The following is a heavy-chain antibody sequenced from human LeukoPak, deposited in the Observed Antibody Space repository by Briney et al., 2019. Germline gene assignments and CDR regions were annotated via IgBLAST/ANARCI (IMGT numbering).Heavy chain of an antibody. V-gene: IGHV1-2*02. Sequence: ASVKVSCKASGYTFTGYYMHWVRQAPGQGLEWMGWTNPNSGGTNYAQRFQGRVTMTRDTSISTAYMELSRLRSDDTAVYYCARDFFPHYYDSSGLDPWGQGTLVTVSS. CDR2: TNPNSGGT. D-gene: IGHD3-22*01. CDR1: GYTFTGYY. J-gene: IGHJ5*02. CDR3: ARDFFPHYYDSSGLDP.